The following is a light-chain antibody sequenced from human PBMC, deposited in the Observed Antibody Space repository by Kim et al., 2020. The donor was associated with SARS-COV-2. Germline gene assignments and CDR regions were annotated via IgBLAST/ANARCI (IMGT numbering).Light chain of an antibody. CDR2: QDS. CDR1: KVGDKY. CDR3: QAWDSSTAV. V-gene: IGLV3-1*01. Sequence: SVSPGQTASITWSGDKVGDKYACWYQQKPGQSPVLVIYQDSKRPSGIPERFSGSNSGNTATLTISGTQAMDEADYYCQAWDSSTAVFGGGTQLTVL. J-gene: IGLJ2*01.